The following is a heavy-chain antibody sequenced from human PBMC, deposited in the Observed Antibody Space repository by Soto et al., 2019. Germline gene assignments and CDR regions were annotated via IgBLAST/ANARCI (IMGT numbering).Heavy chain of an antibody. CDR1: GFTFRSFT. J-gene: IGHJ5*02. CDR2: ISSNSAYI. D-gene: IGHD6-13*01. CDR3: TRDASRDSSARGWFDP. Sequence: GGSLRLSCAASGFTFRSFTMNWVRQAPGKGLEWVSTISSNSAYIYYTDALRGRFTISRDNAKNSLHLQMNSPRAEDTAVYYCTRDASRDSSARGWFDPWGPGTLVTVSS. V-gene: IGHV3-21*01.